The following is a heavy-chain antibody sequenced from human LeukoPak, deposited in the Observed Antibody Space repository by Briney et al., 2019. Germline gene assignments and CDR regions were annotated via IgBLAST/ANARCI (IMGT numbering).Heavy chain of an antibody. CDR1: GYSISSGYY. CDR2: IYHSGST. D-gene: IGHD3-3*01. CDR3: ARVPYYDFWSGSEARVDY. V-gene: IGHV4-38-2*01. J-gene: IGHJ4*02. Sequence: PSETLSLTCAVSGYSISSGYYWGWIRQPPGKGLEWIGSIYHSGSTYYNPSLKSRVTISVDTSKNQFSLKLSSVTAADTAVYYCARVPYYDFWSGSEARVDYWGQGTLVTVSS.